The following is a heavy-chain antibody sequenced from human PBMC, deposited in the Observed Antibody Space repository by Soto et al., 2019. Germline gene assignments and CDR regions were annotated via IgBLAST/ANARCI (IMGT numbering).Heavy chain of an antibody. J-gene: IGHJ4*02. D-gene: IGHD6-13*01. CDR2: IIPIRGIA. V-gene: IGHV1-69*02. CDR3: ARPWYSSSWPLFDY. CDR1: GGTFSSYT. Sequence: SVKVSCKASGGTFSSYTISWVRQAPGQGLEWMGRIIPIRGIASYAQKFQGRVTMTRDTSTSTVYMELSSLRSEDTAVYYCARPWYSSSWPLFDYWGQGTLVTVSS.